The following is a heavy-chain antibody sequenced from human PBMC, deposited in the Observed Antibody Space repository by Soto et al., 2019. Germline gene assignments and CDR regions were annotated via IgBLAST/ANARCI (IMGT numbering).Heavy chain of an antibody. D-gene: IGHD3-22*01. CDR3: ARGRLGYYDSSGYSHTPLPFDY. Sequence: GASVKVSCKASGYTFTSYGISWVRQAPGQGLEWMGWISAYNGNTNYAQKLQGRVTMTTDTSTSTAYMERRSLRSDDTAVYYCARGRLGYYDSSGYSHTPLPFDYWGQGTLVTVSS. CDR1: GYTFTSYG. CDR2: ISAYNGNT. V-gene: IGHV1-18*04. J-gene: IGHJ4*02.